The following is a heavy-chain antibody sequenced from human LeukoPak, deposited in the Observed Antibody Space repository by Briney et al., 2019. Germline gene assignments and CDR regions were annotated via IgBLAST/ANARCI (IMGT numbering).Heavy chain of an antibody. D-gene: IGHD3-22*01. J-gene: IGHJ4*02. V-gene: IGHV4-39*07. CDR2: IYYSGST. Sequence: PSETLSLTCTVSGGSISSSSYYWGWIRQPPGKGLEWIGSIYYSGSTNYNPSLKSRVTISVDTSKNQFSLKLSSVTAADTAVYYCARRYYYDSSGYYPFDYWGQGTLVTVSS. CDR1: GGSISSSSYY. CDR3: ARRYYYDSSGYYPFDY.